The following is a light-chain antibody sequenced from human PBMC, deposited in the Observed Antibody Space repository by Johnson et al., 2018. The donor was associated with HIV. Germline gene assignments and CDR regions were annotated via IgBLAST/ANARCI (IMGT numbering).Light chain of an antibody. CDR3: GTWYSSLSGYV. J-gene: IGLJ1*01. CDR2: DNN. CDR1: SSNIGNNY. Sequence: QPVLTQPPSVSADPGQKVTISCSGSSSNIGNNYVSWYQQLPGRAPKLLIYDNNKRPSGIPDRFSGSKSGTSATLGITGLQTGDEADYYCGTWYSSLSGYVFGTGTKVTVL. V-gene: IGLV1-51*01.